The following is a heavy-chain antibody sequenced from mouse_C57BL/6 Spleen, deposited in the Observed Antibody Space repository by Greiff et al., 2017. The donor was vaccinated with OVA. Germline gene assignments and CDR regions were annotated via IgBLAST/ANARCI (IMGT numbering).Heavy chain of an antibody. J-gene: IGHJ4*01. CDR1: GYAFSSSW. CDR2: IYPGDGDT. Sequence: VQLQQSGPELVKPGASVKISCKASGYAFSSSWMNWVKQRPGKGLEWIGRIYPGDGDTNYNGKFKGKATLTADKSSSTAYMQLSSLTSEDSAVYFCARKEGTPMDYWGQGTSVTVSS. V-gene: IGHV1-82*01. D-gene: IGHD2-14*01. CDR3: ARKEGTPMDY.